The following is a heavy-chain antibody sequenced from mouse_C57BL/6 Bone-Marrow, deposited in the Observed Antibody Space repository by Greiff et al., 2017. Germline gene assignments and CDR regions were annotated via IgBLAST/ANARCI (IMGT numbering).Heavy chain of an antibody. V-gene: IGHV5-9-1*02. CDR1: GFTFSSYA. CDR2: ISSGGDYI. J-gene: IGHJ2*01. CDR3: TAAQEALFGD. Sequence: EVHLVESGAGLVKPGGSLKLSCAASGFTFSSYAMSWVRQTPEKRLEWVAYISSGGDYIYYADTVKGRFTISKDNARTTLYLQMSSLKSEGTAMYYCTAAQEALFGDWGQGTTLTVSS. D-gene: IGHD3-2*02.